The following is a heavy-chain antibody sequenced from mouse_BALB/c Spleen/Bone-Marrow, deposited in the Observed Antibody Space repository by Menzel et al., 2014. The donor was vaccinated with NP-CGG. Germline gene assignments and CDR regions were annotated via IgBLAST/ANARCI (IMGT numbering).Heavy chain of an antibody. CDR2: SRNKANGYTT. Sequence: EVMLVESGGGLAQPGGSLRLSCAPSGFTFTDYYMSWVRQPPGKALEWLGFSRNKANGYTTEYSASVKGRFTISRDNSQSILYLQMNTLRAEDSATYYCARDINYDIYWYSDVWGAGTTVTVSS. CDR3: ARDINYDIYWYSDV. J-gene: IGHJ1*01. V-gene: IGHV7-3*02. D-gene: IGHD2-4*01. CDR1: GFTFTDYY.